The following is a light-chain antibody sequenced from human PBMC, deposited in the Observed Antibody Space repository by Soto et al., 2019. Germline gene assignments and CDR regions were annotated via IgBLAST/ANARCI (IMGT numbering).Light chain of an antibody. CDR2: DVS. J-gene: IGKJ1*01. CDR3: QQRSNWPRT. CDR1: QSVNSN. Sequence: EIVLTQSPGTLSLSPGERATLSCRASQSVNSNLAWYQQKPGQAPRLLIYDVSNRATGIPARFSGSGSGTDFTLTISSLEPEDFAVYYCQQRSNWPRTFGQGTKVDIK. V-gene: IGKV3-11*01.